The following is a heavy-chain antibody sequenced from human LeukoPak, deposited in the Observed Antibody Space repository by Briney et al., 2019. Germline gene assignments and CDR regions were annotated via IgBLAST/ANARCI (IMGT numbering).Heavy chain of an antibody. CDR2: FDPEDGET. CDR3: ATADPLAVAGPFNY. CDR1: GYTLTELS. V-gene: IGHV1-24*01. D-gene: IGHD6-19*01. Sequence: ASVKVSCKFSGYTLTELSMHWVRQAPGKGLAWMGGFDPEDGETIYAQKFQGRVTMTEDTSTDTAYMELSSLRSEDTAVYYCATADPLAVAGPFNYWGQGTLVTVSS. J-gene: IGHJ4*02.